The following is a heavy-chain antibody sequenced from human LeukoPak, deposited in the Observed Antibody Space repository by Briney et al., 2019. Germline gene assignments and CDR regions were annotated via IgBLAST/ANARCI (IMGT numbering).Heavy chain of an antibody. Sequence: GGSLRLSCAASGFTVSSNYMSWVRQAPGKGLEWVSVIYSGGSTYYADSVKGRFTISRDNSKNTLYLQMNSLRAEDTAVYYCARASSSWYGGVGFWIDYWGQGTLVTVSS. D-gene: IGHD6-13*01. CDR3: ARASSSWYGGVGFWIDY. CDR2: IYSGGST. V-gene: IGHV3-53*01. J-gene: IGHJ4*02. CDR1: GFTVSSNY.